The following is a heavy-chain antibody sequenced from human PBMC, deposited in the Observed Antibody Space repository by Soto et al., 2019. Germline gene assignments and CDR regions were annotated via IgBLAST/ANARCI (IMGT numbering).Heavy chain of an antibody. CDR3: ARHGRGSGWTEEFAY. V-gene: IGHV4-39*01. CDR1: GGSISSSSYY. CDR2: IYYSGST. D-gene: IGHD6-19*01. Sequence: SETLSLTCTVSGGSISSSSYYWGWIRQPPGKGLEWIGSIYYSGSTYYNPSLKSRVTMSVDTSKNQFSLKLSSVTAADTAVYYCARHGRGSGWTEEFAYRGRGTLVTVSS. J-gene: IGHJ4*02.